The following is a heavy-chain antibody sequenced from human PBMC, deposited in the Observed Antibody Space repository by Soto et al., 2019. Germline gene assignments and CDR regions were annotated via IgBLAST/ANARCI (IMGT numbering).Heavy chain of an antibody. CDR3: AREGEPGAFDI. CDR2: ISYDGSNK. D-gene: IGHD1-1*01. J-gene: IGHJ3*02. Sequence: QVQLVESGGGVVQPGRSLRLSCAASGFTFSSYAMHWVRQAPGKGLEWVAVISYDGSNKYYADSVKGRFTISRDNSKNTLYLQMNSLRAEDTAVYYCAREGEPGAFDIWGQGTMVTVSS. CDR1: GFTFSSYA. V-gene: IGHV3-30-3*01.